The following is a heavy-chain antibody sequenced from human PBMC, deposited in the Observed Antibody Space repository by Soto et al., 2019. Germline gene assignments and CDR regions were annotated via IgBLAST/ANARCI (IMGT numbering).Heavy chain of an antibody. V-gene: IGHV1-24*01. CDR2: FDPEDGET. CDR3: ATVSPDIAVAGTYWFDP. J-gene: IGHJ5*02. CDR1: GYTLTELS. D-gene: IGHD6-19*01. Sequence: ALVKVSCKVSGYTLTELSMHWGRQAPGKGLEWMGGFDPEDGETIYAQKFQGRVTMTEDTSTDTAYMELSSLRSEDTAVYYCATVSPDIAVAGTYWFDPWGQGTLVTVSS.